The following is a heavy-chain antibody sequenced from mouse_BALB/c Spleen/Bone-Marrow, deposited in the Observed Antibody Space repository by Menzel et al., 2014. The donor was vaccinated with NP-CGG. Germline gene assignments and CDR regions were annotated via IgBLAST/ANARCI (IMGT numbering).Heavy chain of an antibody. CDR3: ASPVYGGYLNY. CDR1: GFDFNRNY. V-gene: IGHV4-1*02. CDR2: INPASRKI. J-gene: IGHJ2*01. Sequence: EVQLQQSGAGLVQPGASLKLSCTASGFDFNRNYMHWVRQAPGKGLEWIGGINPASRKINYSPSLQDKFIISTDNAKNTLYLRLNKVTSEDTAVYYCASPVYGGYLNYWGQGPTLTVSS. D-gene: IGHD1-2*01.